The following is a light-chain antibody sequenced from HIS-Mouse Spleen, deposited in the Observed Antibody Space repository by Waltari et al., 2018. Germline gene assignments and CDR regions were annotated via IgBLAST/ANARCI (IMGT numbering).Light chain of an antibody. CDR3: QQYDNLPLT. V-gene: IGKV1-33*01. Sequence: DIQMTQSPSSLSASVEDRVTITCQASQDISNYLNWYQQKPRKAPKLLIYDASNLETGVPSRFSGSGSGTDFTFTISSLQPEDIATYYCQQYDNLPLTFGGGTKVEIK. CDR1: QDISNY. CDR2: DAS. J-gene: IGKJ4*01.